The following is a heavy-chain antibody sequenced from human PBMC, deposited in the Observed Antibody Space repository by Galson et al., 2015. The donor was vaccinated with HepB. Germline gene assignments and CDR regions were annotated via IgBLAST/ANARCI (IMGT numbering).Heavy chain of an antibody. CDR1: GFTFSSYS. V-gene: IGHV3-48*04. Sequence: SLRLSCAASGFTFSSYSMNWVRQAPGKGLEWASYISSSSSTIYYADSVKGRFTISRDNAKNSLYLQMNSLRAEDTAVYYCARYSSGPNWYFDLWGRGTLVTVSS. CDR3: ARYSSGPNWYFDL. CDR2: ISSSSSTI. J-gene: IGHJ2*01. D-gene: IGHD6-19*01.